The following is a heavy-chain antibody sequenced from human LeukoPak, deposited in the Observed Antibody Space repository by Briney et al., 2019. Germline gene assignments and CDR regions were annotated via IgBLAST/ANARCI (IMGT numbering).Heavy chain of an antibody. CDR1: GGSIRTSRYF. J-gene: IGHJ4*02. CDR3: ARRDPSGWYNY. D-gene: IGHD6-19*01. V-gene: IGHV4-39*01. CDR2: IYYSGSTSGGST. Sequence: SETLSLTCTLSGGSIRTSRYFWGWIRQPPGKGMEWIGSIYYSGSTSGGSTYYNPSLKSRVTISVDTAKDQFFVNLRSVTAADTAVYYCARRDPSGWYNYWGQGTLVTVSS.